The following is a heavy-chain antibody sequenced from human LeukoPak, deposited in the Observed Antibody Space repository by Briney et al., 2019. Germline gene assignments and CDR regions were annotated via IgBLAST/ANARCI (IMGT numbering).Heavy chain of an antibody. J-gene: IGHJ4*02. CDR2: ISSSSTTI. Sequence: PGGSLRLSYAASGLTFRSYHMNWVRQAPGKGLEWVSYISSSSTTIYYADSVKGRFAISRDNAQNSLYLQMNSLRDEDTAVYYCARVYGDYGPFLDYWGQGTLVTVSS. CDR1: GLTFRSYH. D-gene: IGHD4-17*01. CDR3: ARVYGDYGPFLDY. V-gene: IGHV3-48*02.